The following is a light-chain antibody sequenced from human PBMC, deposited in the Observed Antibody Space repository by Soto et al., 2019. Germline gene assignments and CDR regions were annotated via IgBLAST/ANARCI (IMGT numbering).Light chain of an antibody. CDR3: CSYAGTYPWV. Sequence: QSALTQPRSVSGSPGQSVTISCTGTSSDVGGYDYVSWYQKHPGRAPKVMIYDVSKRPSGVPNRFSGSKSGNTAPLTISGLQTEDEADYYCCSYAGTYPWVFGGGTKVTVL. V-gene: IGLV2-11*01. J-gene: IGLJ3*02. CDR2: DVS. CDR1: SSDVGGYDY.